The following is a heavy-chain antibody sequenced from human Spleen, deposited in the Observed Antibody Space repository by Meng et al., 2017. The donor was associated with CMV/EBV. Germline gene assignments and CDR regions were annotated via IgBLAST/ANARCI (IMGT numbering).Heavy chain of an antibody. J-gene: IGHJ5*02. CDR3: AASWSWPYNWFDP. CDR1: GGSFSGYY. D-gene: IGHD1-26*01. V-gene: IGHV4-34*01. Sequence: QVHLQQWGAGLLKPSETLSLTCAVYGGSFSGYYWSWIRQPPGKGLEWIGEINHSGSTNYNPSLKSRVTISVDTSKNQFSLKLSSVTAADTAVYYCAASWSWPYNWFDPWGQGTLVTVSS. CDR2: INHSGST.